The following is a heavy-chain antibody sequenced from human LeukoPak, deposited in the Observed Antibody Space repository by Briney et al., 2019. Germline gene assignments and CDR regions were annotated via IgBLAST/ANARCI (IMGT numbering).Heavy chain of an antibody. CDR2: ISGSADST. CDR1: GFSFSSYA. Sequence: PGGSLRLSCAASGFSFSSYAVSWVRQAPGKGLEWVALISGSADSTYYADSVKGRFTISRDNSKNTLYLQMNSLRAEDTAVYYCAREGPQLGAFDIWGQGTMVTVSS. V-gene: IGHV3-23*01. J-gene: IGHJ3*02. CDR3: AREGPQLGAFDI. D-gene: IGHD5-24*01.